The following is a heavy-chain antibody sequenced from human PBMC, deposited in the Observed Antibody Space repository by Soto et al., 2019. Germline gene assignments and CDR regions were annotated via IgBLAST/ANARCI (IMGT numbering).Heavy chain of an antibody. V-gene: IGHV1-69*19. CDR2: IIPVFGIV. D-gene: IGHD3-22*01. Sequence: QLQLAQSGADVKKAGSSVKVSCKASGGTLSNSAFSWVRQAPGQGLEWMGGIIPVFGIVNYAQKFQDRVTTTADESTGTAYMELRSLRSEDTAVYFCATGRIVVVRSRAYYGMDVWGQGTTGTV. CDR1: GGTLSNSA. CDR3: ATGRIVVVRSRAYYGMDV. J-gene: IGHJ6*02.